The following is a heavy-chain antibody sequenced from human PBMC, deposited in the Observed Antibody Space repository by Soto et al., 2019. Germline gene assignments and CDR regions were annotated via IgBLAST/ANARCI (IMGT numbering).Heavy chain of an antibody. CDR1: GYTFTSYG. CDR2: ISAYNGNT. Sequence: ASVRVSCKASGYTFTSYGISWVRQAPGQGLEWMGWISAYNGNTNYAQKLQGRVTMTTDTSTSTAYMELRSLRSDDTAVYYCARDWPYCSSGSCYSGGWFDPWGQGTLVTVSS. D-gene: IGHD2-15*01. J-gene: IGHJ5*02. V-gene: IGHV1-18*01. CDR3: ARDWPYCSSGSCYSGGWFDP.